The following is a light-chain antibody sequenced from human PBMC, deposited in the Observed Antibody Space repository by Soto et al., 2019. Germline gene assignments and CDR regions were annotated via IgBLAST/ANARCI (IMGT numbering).Light chain of an antibody. CDR2: EVS. J-gene: IGLJ1*01. V-gene: IGLV2-8*01. Sequence: QSALTQPPSASGSPGQSVTISCTGTSSDVGGYNYVSWYQQHPGKAPKLMIYEVSKRPSGVPDRFSGYKSGNTASLTVSGLQAEDEADYYCSSYAGSRYVFGTGTKLTVL. CDR1: SSDVGGYNY. CDR3: SSYAGSRYV.